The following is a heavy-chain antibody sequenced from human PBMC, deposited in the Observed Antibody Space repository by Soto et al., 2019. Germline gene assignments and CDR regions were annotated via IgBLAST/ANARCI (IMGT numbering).Heavy chain of an antibody. J-gene: IGHJ4*02. CDR3: AREGSYSAYNFAHGIQLWSFDF. Sequence: SETLSLTCTVSGGSINTFYWSWVRQPAGKGLEWIGRIFSSGSTSFNPSLESRVAMSVDTSKNHFSLNLSSVTAADMAVYYCAREGSYSAYNFAHGIQLWSFDFWGQRALVTVSS. CDR1: GGSINTFY. D-gene: IGHD5-12*01. V-gene: IGHV4-4*07. CDR2: IFSSGST.